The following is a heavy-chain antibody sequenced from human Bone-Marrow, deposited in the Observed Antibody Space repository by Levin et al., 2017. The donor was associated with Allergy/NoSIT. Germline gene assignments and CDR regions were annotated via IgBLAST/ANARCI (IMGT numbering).Heavy chain of an antibody. CDR3: ASGPSWGY. CDR2: IFSRGET. CDR1: GFSVSDNY. J-gene: IGHJ4*02. D-gene: IGHD7-27*01. Sequence: SGGSLRLSCAASGFSVSDNYMTWVRQAPGQGLEWVSVIFSRGETFYADSVKGRFTTSRDRSKNTLYLQMNSLRAEDTAVYYCASGPSWGYWGQGTLVTVSS. V-gene: IGHV3-53*01.